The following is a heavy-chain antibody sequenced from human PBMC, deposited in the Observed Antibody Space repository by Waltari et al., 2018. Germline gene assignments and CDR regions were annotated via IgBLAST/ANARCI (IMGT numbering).Heavy chain of an antibody. CDR1: GVSVSSYY. Sequence: QVQLQESGPGLVKPSETLSLTCNVSGVSVSSYYWSWIRQHAGKGLEWIGRIYTSGSTNYNPSLKSRVTMSVDTSKNQFSLKLSSVTAADTAVYYCARDRGATRRPYYYYMDVWGKGTTVTISS. CDR2: IYTSGST. J-gene: IGHJ6*03. CDR3: ARDRGATRRPYYYYMDV. D-gene: IGHD1-26*01. V-gene: IGHV4-4*07.